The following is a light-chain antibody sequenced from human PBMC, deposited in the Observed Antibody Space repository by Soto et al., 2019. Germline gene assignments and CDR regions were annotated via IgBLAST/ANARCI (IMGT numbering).Light chain of an antibody. Sequence: DIVMTQSPDSLAVSLGERATINCKSSQSVLFNSNNKNYLAWYQQKPGQPPKLLIYCASTRESGVPDRFSGSGSGTDFTLTISSLQAEDVAFYYCQQYYNIPPTFGQGTKVEI. CDR3: QQYYNIPPT. CDR2: CAS. J-gene: IGKJ1*01. CDR1: QSVLFNSNNKNY. V-gene: IGKV4-1*01.